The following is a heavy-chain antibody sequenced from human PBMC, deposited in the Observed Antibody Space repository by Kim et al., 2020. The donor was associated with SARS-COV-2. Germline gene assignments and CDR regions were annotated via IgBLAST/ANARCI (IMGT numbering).Heavy chain of an antibody. V-gene: IGHV3-30*18. CDR1: GFTFSSYG. Sequence: GGSLRLSCAASGFTFSSYGMHWVRQAPGKGLEWVAVISYDGSNKYYADSVKGRFTISRDNSKNTLYLQMNSLRAEDTAVYYCAKDAYYDFWSGSGVRDP. J-gene: IGHJ5*02. D-gene: IGHD3-3*01. CDR3: AKDAYYDFWSGSGVRDP. CDR2: ISYDGSNK.